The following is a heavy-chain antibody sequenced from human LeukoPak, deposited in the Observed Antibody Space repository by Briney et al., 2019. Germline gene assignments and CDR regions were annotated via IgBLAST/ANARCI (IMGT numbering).Heavy chain of an antibody. Sequence: PGGSLRLSCAASGFTFSSYEMNWVRQAPGKGLEWVSYISSSGSTIYYADSVKGRFTISRDNAKNSLYLQMNSLRAEDTAVYYCARAVRYFTEDYWFDPWGQGTLVTVSS. J-gene: IGHJ5*02. CDR2: ISSSGSTI. CDR3: ARAVRYFTEDYWFDP. V-gene: IGHV3-48*03. D-gene: IGHD3-9*01. CDR1: GFTFSSYE.